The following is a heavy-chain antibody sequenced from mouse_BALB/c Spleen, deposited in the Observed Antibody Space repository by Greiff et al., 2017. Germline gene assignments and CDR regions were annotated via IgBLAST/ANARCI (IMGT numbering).Heavy chain of an antibody. V-gene: IGHV2-9*02. Sequence: QVQLKESGPGLVAPSQSLSITCTVSGFSLTSYGVHWVRQPPGKGLEWLGVIWAGGSTNYNSALMSRLSISKDNSKSQVFLKMNSLQTDDTAMYYCATYRYDEGVWYFDVWGAGTTVTVSS. CDR1: GFSLTSYG. J-gene: IGHJ1*01. CDR3: ATYRYDEGVWYFDV. CDR2: IWAGGST. D-gene: IGHD2-14*01.